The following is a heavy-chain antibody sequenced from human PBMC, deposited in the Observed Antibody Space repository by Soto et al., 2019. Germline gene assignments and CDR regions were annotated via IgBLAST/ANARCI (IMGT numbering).Heavy chain of an antibody. D-gene: IGHD6-13*01. Sequence: PGGSLRLSCAASGFTFNSYGMHWVRQAPGKGLEWVAVISYDGSNKYYADSVRGRFTISRDNSKNTLYLQMNSLRAEDTAVYYCANSYSSSWYQAYYGMDVWGQGTTVTVSS. CDR2: ISYDGSNK. J-gene: IGHJ6*02. V-gene: IGHV3-30*18. CDR1: GFTFNSYG. CDR3: ANSYSSSWYQAYYGMDV.